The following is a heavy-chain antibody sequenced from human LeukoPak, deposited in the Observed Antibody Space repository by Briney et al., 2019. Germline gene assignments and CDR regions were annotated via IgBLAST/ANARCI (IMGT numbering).Heavy chain of an antibody. Sequence: GRSLRLSCAASGFTFSSYAMHWVRQAPGKGLEWVAVISYDGSNKYYADSVKGRFTISRDNSKNTLYLQMNSLRAEDTAVYYCARVAYYGSGSYYSYWGQGTLVTVSS. D-gene: IGHD3-10*01. V-gene: IGHV3-30*01. J-gene: IGHJ4*02. CDR3: ARVAYYGSGSYYSY. CDR1: GFTFSSYA. CDR2: ISYDGSNK.